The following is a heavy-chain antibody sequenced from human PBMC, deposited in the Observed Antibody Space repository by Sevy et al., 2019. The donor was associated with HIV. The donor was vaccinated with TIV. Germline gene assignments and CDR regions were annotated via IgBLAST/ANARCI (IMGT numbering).Heavy chain of an antibody. V-gene: IGHV3-73*01. Sequence: GGFLRLSCAASGFTFSGSAMHWVRRASGKGLEWVAPIRSKGNGYATAYAASVKGRFTISRDDSKNTAYLQMNSLKTEDTAVYYCTSLSVDTAMGFDYWGQGTLVTVSS. CDR3: TSLSVDTAMGFDY. J-gene: IGHJ4*02. CDR1: GFTFSGSA. D-gene: IGHD5-18*01. CDR2: IRSKGNGYAT.